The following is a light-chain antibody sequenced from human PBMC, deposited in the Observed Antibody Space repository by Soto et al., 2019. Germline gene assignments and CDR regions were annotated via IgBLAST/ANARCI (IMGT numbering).Light chain of an antibody. CDR3: QQRSGT. Sequence: EIVLTQSPATLSLSPGERATLSCRASQSVSSYLAWYQQKPGQAPRLLIYDASNRATGIPARFSGSGSRTDFTLTISSLEPEDFAVYYCQQRSGTFGQGTKVEIK. J-gene: IGKJ1*01. V-gene: IGKV3-11*01. CDR1: QSVSSY. CDR2: DAS.